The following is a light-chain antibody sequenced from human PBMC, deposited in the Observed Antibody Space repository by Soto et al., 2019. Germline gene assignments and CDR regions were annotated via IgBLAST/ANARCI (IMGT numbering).Light chain of an antibody. V-gene: IGKV1-5*03. CDR3: QHYNSYSVA. J-gene: IGKJ1*01. CDR1: QTISSW. CDR2: KAS. Sequence: ITKRASQTISSWLAWYQQKPGKAPKLLIYKASTLTSGVPSRFSGSGSGTEFTLAISRLQLEDFAAYYCQHYNSYSVAFGQGTKVDI.